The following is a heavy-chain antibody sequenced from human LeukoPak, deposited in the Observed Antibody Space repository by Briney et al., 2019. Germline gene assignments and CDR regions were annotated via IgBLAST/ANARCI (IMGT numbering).Heavy chain of an antibody. CDR1: GGTFNNSA. V-gene: IGHV1-69*05. Sequence: SVKVSCKTSGGTFNNSAISWVRQAPGQGLEWLGGIMPLFGTAGYAQKFQGRVTITKDESTRTVYLELTSLTSDDTAVYYCARHVHGDYGSGWFDPWGQGTLVSVSS. D-gene: IGHD4-17*01. CDR2: IMPLFGTA. J-gene: IGHJ5*02. CDR3: ARHVHGDYGSGWFDP.